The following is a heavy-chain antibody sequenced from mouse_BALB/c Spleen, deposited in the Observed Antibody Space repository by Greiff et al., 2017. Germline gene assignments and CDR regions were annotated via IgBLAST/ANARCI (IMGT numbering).Heavy chain of an antibody. CDR1: GYTFTDYE. CDR2: IDPETGGT. D-gene: IGHD1-1*01. Sequence: QVQLQQSGAELVRPGASVTLSCKASGYTFTDYEMHWVKQTPVHGLEWIGAIDPETGGTAYNQKFKGKATLTADKSSSTAYMELRSLTSEDSAVYYCTEATTGDYWGQGTTLTVSS. J-gene: IGHJ2*01. V-gene: IGHV1-15*01. CDR3: TEATTGDY.